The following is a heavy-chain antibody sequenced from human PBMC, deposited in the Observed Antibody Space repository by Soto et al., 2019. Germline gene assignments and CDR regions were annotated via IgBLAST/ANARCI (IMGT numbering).Heavy chain of an antibody. CDR1: GDSVSSNNYY. CDR3: ARDPVKSGNDKYSHGRF. V-gene: IGHV4-31*03. J-gene: IGHJ4*02. D-gene: IGHD5-12*01. CDR2: IHYSGDS. Sequence: SETLSLTCTVIGDSVSSNNYYWSWIRQRPGKGLEWIGYIHYSGDSYDNPSLTSRITMSMDVSKNQFSLNLRSVTAADTALYYCARDPVKSGNDKYSHGRFWGQGILVTVSS.